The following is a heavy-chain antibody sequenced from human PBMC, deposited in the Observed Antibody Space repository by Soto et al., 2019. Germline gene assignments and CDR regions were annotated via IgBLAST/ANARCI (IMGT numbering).Heavy chain of an antibody. Sequence: GGSLRLSCAASGFTFSNAWMNWVRQAPGKGLEWVGRIKSKTDGGTTDYAAPVKGRFTISRDDSKNTLYPQMNSLKTEDTAVYYCTTDVDYDFWSGYALRYYYYGMDVWGQGTTVTVSS. V-gene: IGHV3-15*07. J-gene: IGHJ6*02. CDR2: IKSKTDGGTT. CDR3: TTDVDYDFWSGYALRYYYYGMDV. D-gene: IGHD3-3*01. CDR1: GFTFSNAW.